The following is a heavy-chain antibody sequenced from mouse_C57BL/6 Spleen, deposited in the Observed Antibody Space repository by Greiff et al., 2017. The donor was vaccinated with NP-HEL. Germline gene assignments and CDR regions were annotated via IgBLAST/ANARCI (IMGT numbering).Heavy chain of an antibody. CDR1: GYSFTSYY. CDR2: IYPGSGNT. D-gene: IGHD2-5*01. Sequence: VQLQESGPELVKPGASVKISCKASGYSFTSYYIHWVKQRPGQGLEWIGWIYPGSGNTKYNEKFKGKATLTADTSSSTAYMQLSSLTSEDSAVYYCARLDYSNSFDYWGQGTTLTVSS. V-gene: IGHV1-66*01. J-gene: IGHJ2*01. CDR3: ARLDYSNSFDY.